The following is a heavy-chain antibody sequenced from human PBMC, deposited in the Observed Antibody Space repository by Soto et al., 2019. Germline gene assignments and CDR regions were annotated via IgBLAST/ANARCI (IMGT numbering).Heavy chain of an antibody. Sequence: ASVKVSCKASGYTFTGYYIHWVRQAPGQGLEWMGWINPNSGATNQAQKFQGRVTMARDTSISTAYMELSRLTSDDTAVYYCPRDAVSRIGDLDYWGQRTLVIASS. CDR3: PRDAVSRIGDLDY. V-gene: IGHV1-2*02. CDR1: GYTFTGYY. D-gene: IGHD3-16*01. CDR2: INPNSGAT. J-gene: IGHJ4*02.